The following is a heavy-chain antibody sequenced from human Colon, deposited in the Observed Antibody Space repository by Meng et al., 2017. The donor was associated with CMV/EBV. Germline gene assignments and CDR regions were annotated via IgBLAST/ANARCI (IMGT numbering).Heavy chain of an antibody. J-gene: IGHJ4*02. CDR2: ISHDGSNK. V-gene: IGHV3-30*04. Sequence: GESLKISCAASGFSFSSYAMHWVRQAPGKGLEWVAVISHDGSNKFYADSVKGQFTISRDNSKNTLYLQMNRLRGEDTAVYYCASTRYGDYRQFDYWGQGTLVTVSS. CDR3: ASTRYGDYRQFDY. D-gene: IGHD4-17*01. CDR1: GFSFSSYA.